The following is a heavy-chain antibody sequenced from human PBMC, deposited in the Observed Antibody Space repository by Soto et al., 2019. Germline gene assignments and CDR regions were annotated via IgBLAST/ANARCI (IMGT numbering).Heavy chain of an antibody. CDR2: IYYSGST. D-gene: IGHD4-17*01. CDR1: GGSISSSSYY. V-gene: IGHV4-39*01. J-gene: IGHJ6*02. Sequence: ETLSLTCTVSGGSISSSSYYWGWIRQPPGKGVELIGGIYYSGSTYYNPSLKSRVTIYVDTSRNQFSLKLSSVTAAETAVYYCARDYGDYAKGGMYXWGQGTPFTVS. CDR3: ARDYGDYAKGGMYX.